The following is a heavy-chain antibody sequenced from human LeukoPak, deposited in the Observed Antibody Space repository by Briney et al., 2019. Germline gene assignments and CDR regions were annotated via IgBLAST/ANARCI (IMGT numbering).Heavy chain of an antibody. Sequence: SETLSLTCTVSGGSISSSSYYWSWIRQPPGKGLEWIGYIYYSGSTNYNPSLKSRVTISVDTSKNQFSLKLSSVTAADTAVYYCARGAPPGYWGQGTLVTVSS. J-gene: IGHJ4*02. CDR3: ARGAPPGY. V-gene: IGHV4-61*01. CDR1: GGSISSSSYY. CDR2: IYYSGST.